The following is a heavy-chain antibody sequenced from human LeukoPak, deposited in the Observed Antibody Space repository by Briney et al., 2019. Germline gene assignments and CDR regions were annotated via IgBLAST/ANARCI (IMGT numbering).Heavy chain of an antibody. D-gene: IGHD5-18*01. J-gene: IGHJ4*02. CDR1: GFDFSNHW. V-gene: IGHV3-7*01. CDR3: ARHLSGVTGYTYGRGIDY. Sequence: GGSLRLSCAASGFDFSNHWMSWVRQAPGKGLEWVANIKKDGSEKNYVDSVKGRFTISRDNSKNTLYLHMNSLRAEDTAVYYCARHLSGVTGYTYGRGIDYWGQGTLVTVSS. CDR2: IKKDGSEK.